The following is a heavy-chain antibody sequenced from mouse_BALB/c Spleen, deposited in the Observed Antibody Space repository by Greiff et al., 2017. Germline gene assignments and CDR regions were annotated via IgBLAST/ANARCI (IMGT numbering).Heavy chain of an antibody. V-gene: IGHV5-6-4*01. Sequence: EVKVVESGGGLVKPGGSLKLSCAASGFTFSSYTMSWVRQTPEKRLEWVATISSGGSYTYYQDSVKGRFTISRDTAKNTLYLQMSSLKSEDTAMYYCTSEALTCAWFAYWGQGTLVTVSA. CDR2: ISSGGSYT. D-gene: IGHD2-13*01. J-gene: IGHJ3*01. CDR3: TSEALTCAWFAY. CDR1: GFTFSSYT.